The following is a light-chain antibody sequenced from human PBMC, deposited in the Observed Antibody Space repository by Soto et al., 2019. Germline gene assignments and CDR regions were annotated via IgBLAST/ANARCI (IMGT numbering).Light chain of an antibody. CDR1: SSDVDL. J-gene: IGLJ3*02. CDR2: EAS. CDR3: CSYAPFTTFPV. V-gene: IGLV2-23*02. Sequence: SALTQPASVSGSPGQSITIPCTGTSSDVDLVSWYQQHPDKAPKLIIWEASKRPLGISNRFSGSKFGDTASLTISGLQAEDEAEYYCCSYAPFTTFPVFGGGTKLTVL.